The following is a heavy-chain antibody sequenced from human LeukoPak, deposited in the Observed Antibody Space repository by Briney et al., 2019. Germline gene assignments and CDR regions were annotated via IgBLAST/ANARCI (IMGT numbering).Heavy chain of an antibody. CDR1: GGSISSSNYY. V-gene: IGHV4-39*01. CDR2: ILYSGTT. D-gene: IGHD5/OR15-5a*01. Sequence: SETLSLTCTVSGGSISSSNYYWGWIRQPPGKGLEWIGSILYSGTTYYNPSLESRITISVDTSKNQVSLKLYSVTAADTAVFYCARHLRVGARQEFDYWGQGTLVTVSS. J-gene: IGHJ4*02. CDR3: ARHLRVGARQEFDY.